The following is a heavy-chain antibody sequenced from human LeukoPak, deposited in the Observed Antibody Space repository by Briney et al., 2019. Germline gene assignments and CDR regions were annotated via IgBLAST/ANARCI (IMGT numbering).Heavy chain of an antibody. CDR2: ISSSSAYI. Sequence: PGGSLRLSCAASGFTFSSYSMNWVRQAPGKGLEWVSFISSSSAYISYADSVKGRFTISRDNAKNSLYLQMNNLRAEDTAVYYCAKKMDDAFDIWGQGTMVTASS. CDR3: AKKMDDAFDI. V-gene: IGHV3-21*01. J-gene: IGHJ3*02. CDR1: GFTFSSYS. D-gene: IGHD5-24*01.